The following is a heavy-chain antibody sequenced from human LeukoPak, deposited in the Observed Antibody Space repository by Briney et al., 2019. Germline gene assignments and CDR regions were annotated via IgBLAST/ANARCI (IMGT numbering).Heavy chain of an antibody. CDR3: ARAWMATIIDY. D-gene: IGHD5-24*01. J-gene: IGHJ4*02. Sequence: GGSLRLSCAASGFTFSGYAMHWVRQAPGKGLEWVSVISYDGSNKYWADSVKGRFTISRDNSKNTLYLQMSSLRAEDTAVYYCARAWMATIIDYWGQGTLVTVSS. CDR2: ISYDGSNK. V-gene: IGHV3-30-3*01. CDR1: GFTFSGYA.